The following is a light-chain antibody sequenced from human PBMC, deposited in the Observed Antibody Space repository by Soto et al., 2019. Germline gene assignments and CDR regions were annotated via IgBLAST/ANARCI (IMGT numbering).Light chain of an antibody. V-gene: IGKV3-20*01. CDR3: QQYDTSPPMYT. CDR2: GVS. Sequence: EIVLTQSPFTLSLSRGERSTLSFRASQSVLSDYFAWYQQKPGQAPRVIIFGVSTRATGIPDRFSGSGSGTDFTLTISRLEPEDFALYYCQQYDTSPPMYTFGQGTKVDIK. J-gene: IGKJ2*01. CDR1: QSVLSDY.